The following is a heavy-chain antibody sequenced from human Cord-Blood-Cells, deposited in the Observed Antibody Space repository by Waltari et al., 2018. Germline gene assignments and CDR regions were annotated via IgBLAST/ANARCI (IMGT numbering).Heavy chain of an antibody. V-gene: IGHV1-8*03. CDR1: GYTFTRDD. D-gene: IGHD5-18*01. CDR3: ARVDSYGYNWFDP. CDR2: MNPNSGNT. Sequence: QVQLVQSGAEVKKPGASVEGSCQASGYTFTRDDIYWVRQATGQGLEWMGWMNPNSGNTGYAQKFQGRVTITRNTSISTAYMELSSLRSEDTAVYYCARVDSYGYNWFDPWGQGTLVTVSS. J-gene: IGHJ5*02.